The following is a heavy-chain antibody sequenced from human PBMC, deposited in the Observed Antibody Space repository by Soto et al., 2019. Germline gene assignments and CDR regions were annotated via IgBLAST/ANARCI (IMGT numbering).Heavy chain of an antibody. V-gene: IGHV3-33*01. CDR3: ARDKINYYDSSGSLLFDY. J-gene: IGHJ4*02. CDR1: GFTFSSYG. Sequence: PGGSLRLSCAASGFTFSSYGMHWVRQAPGKGLEWVAVIWYDGSNKYYADSVKGRFTISRDNSKNTLYLQMNSLRAEDTAVYYCARDKINYYDSSGSLLFDYWGQGTLVTVSS. CDR2: IWYDGSNK. D-gene: IGHD3-22*01.